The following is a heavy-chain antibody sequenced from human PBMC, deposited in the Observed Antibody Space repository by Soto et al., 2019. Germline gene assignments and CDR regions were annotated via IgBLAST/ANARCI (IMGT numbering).Heavy chain of an antibody. Sequence: EVQLLESGGGLVQPGGSLRLSCAASGFTFSNYAMSWVRQAPGQGLEWVSAISGSGGGTYYADSVKGRFTISRDNSKNTLYLQINSLRAEDTAVYYCATSFWSAMDVWGQVTTVTVSS. V-gene: IGHV3-23*01. CDR1: GFTFSNYA. J-gene: IGHJ6*02. CDR2: ISGSGGGT. CDR3: ATSFWSAMDV. D-gene: IGHD3-3*01.